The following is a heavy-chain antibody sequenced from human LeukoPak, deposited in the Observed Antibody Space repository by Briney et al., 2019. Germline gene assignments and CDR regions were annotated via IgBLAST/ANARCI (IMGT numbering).Heavy chain of an antibody. CDR2: IYYSGST. V-gene: IGHV4-59*01. J-gene: IGHJ4*02. D-gene: IGHD6-19*01. Sequence: PSETLSLTCTVYGGSISSYYWSWIRQPPGKGLEWIGYIYYSGSTNYNPSLKSRVTISVDTSKNQFSLKLSSVTAADTAVYYCARVSRRYSSGWYPLYYFDYWGQGTLVTVSS. CDR3: ARVSRRYSSGWYPLYYFDY. CDR1: GGSISSYY.